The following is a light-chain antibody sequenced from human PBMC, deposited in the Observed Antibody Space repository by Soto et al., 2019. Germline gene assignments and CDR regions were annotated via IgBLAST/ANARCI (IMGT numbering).Light chain of an antibody. CDR2: GAS. CDR1: QSVSSSY. CDR3: QQYGSSPQT. J-gene: IGKJ2*01. V-gene: IGKV3-20*01. Sequence: EIVLTQSAGTLSLSPGERATLSCRASQSVSSSYLAWYQQKPGQAPRLLIYGASSRATGIPDRFSGSGSGTDFTLTISRLEPGDFAVYYCQQYGSSPQTFGQGTKLEIK.